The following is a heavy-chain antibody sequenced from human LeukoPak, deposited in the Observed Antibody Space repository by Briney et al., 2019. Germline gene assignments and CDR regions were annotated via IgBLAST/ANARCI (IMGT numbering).Heavy chain of an antibody. CDR3: ARRLAGTTRLFDY. Sequence: SETLSLTCAVYGGSFSGYYWSWIRQPPGKGLEWIGEINHSGSTNYNPSLKSRVTISVDTSKNQFSLKLSSVTAADTAVYYCARRLAGTTRLFDYWGQGTLVTVSS. CDR1: GGSFSGYY. D-gene: IGHD1-1*01. CDR2: INHSGST. V-gene: IGHV4-34*01. J-gene: IGHJ4*02.